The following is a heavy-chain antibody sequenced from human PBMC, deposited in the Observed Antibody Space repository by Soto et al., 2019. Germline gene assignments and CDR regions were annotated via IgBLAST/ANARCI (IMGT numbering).Heavy chain of an antibody. V-gene: IGHV3-7*01. D-gene: IGHD3-3*01. Sequence: EVQLVESGGGLVQPGGSLRLSCAASGFTFSSYWMSWVRQAPGKGLEWVANIKQDGSEKYYVDSVKGRFTISRDNAKNSLYPQMNSLRAEDTAVYYCARYDFWSGYSFDYWGQGTLVTVSS. CDR2: IKQDGSEK. CDR1: GFTFSSYW. J-gene: IGHJ4*02. CDR3: ARYDFWSGYSFDY.